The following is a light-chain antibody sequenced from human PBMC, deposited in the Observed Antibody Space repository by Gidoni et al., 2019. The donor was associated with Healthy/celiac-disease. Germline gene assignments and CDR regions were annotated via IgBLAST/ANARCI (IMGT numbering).Light chain of an antibody. CDR2: DVS. V-gene: IGLV2-14*03. CDR3: CSYTSRSIVV. CDR1: SSDVCGYNY. Sequence: LTQPAPVPGSPGQSITISCTGTSSDVCGYNYVSGYQQHPGKAPKLMSYDVSNRPSGVSNLFSGSKSGNAASLTISGLPAEDAAYYYRCSYTSRSIVVFGGGTKLTVL. J-gene: IGLJ2*01.